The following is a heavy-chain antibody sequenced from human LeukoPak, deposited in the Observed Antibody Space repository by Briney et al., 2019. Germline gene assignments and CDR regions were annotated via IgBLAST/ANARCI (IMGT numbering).Heavy chain of an antibody. CDR3: TTDETVTY. D-gene: IGHD5-18*01. CDR1: GFTFSNAW. J-gene: IGHJ4*02. CDR2: IKSKTDGGTT. Sequence: GGSLRLSCAASGFTFSNAWMSWVRQAPGKGLEWVGCIKSKTDGGTTDYAAPVKGRFTISRDDSKNTLYLQMNSLKTEDTAVYYCTTDETVTYWGQGTLVTVSS. V-gene: IGHV3-15*01.